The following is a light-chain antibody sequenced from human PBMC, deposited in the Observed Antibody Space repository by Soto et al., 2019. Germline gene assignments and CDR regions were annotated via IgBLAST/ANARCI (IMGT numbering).Light chain of an antibody. Sequence: EIVLTHSPATLSVSPGERATLSCRASQSVGSNLAWYQQSPGQPPRLLIYDASTRATDIPAGFSGGGSGTEFALTISSLQCEDFEVYYCQQDNNWPYTFGQGSQLQIK. CDR1: QSVGSN. CDR2: DAS. CDR3: QQDNNWPYT. V-gene: IGKV3-15*01. J-gene: IGKJ2*01.